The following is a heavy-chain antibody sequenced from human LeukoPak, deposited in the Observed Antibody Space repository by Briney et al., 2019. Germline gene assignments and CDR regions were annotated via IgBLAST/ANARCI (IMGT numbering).Heavy chain of an antibody. CDR1: GFHFDEYV. V-gene: IGHV3-9*01. D-gene: IGHD3-10*01. CDR3: ARTRVGASFYYGVDV. CDR2: ISWNDENI. J-gene: IGHJ6*02. Sequence: GGSLRLSCVASGFHFDEYVMHWVRQAPGKGLEWVSGISWNDENIGDADSVKGRFTISRDNAKNSLYLQMNSLRAEDTALYYCARTRVGASFYYGVDVWGQGTTVTVSS.